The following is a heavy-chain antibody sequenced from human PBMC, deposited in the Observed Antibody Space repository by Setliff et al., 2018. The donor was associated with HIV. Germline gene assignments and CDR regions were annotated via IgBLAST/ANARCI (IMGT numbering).Heavy chain of an antibody. V-gene: IGHV4-34*01. CDR1: GGSFSGYY. CDR2: INHSGST. D-gene: IGHD3-22*01. Sequence: ETLSLTCAVYGGSFSGYYWSWIRQPPGKGLECIGEINHSGSTNHNPSLKSRVTISVDTSKKQFSLRLSSVTAADTAVYYCARGTSGGYSSGYYYFDYWGHGTLVTVSS. CDR3: ARGTSGGYSSGYYYFDY. J-gene: IGHJ4*01.